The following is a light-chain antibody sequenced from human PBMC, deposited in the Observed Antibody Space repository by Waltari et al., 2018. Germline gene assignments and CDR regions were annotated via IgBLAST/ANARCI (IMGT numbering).Light chain of an antibody. CDR2: EAI. CDR1: SRDVGTYNR. V-gene: IGLV2-18*02. J-gene: IGLJ2*01. Sequence: QSALTQPPSVSGSPGQSVTSSCTGTSRDVGTYNRVPWYQQPPGTAPRLLIYEAIHRPSGVPDRFSGSKSGDTASLTISELQPEDEADYYCSSYTTSGTLIFGGGTTLTVL. CDR3: SSYTTSGTLI.